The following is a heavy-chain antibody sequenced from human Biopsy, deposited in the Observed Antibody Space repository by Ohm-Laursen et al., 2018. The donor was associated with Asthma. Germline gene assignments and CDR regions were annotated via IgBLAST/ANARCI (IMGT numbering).Heavy chain of an antibody. Sequence: PSDTLSLTCTVSYGSITSGGYYWTWIRQHPGKGLEWIGFIYCSGSTYYNPSLKSRVSISIDTSKNQFSLKLSSVTAADTAVYYCARAQDYYDSRGYYRSFDYWGQGTLVTVSS. J-gene: IGHJ4*02. CDR2: IYCSGST. CDR1: YGSITSGGYY. D-gene: IGHD3-22*01. CDR3: ARAQDYYDSRGYYRSFDY. V-gene: IGHV4-31*03.